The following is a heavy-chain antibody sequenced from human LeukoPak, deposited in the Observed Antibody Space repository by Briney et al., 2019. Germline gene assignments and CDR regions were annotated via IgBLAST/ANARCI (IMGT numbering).Heavy chain of an antibody. V-gene: IGHV3-33*06. CDR3: AKLVGGSGSSFDY. CDR2: IWYDGSNK. Sequence: PGGSLRLSCAASGFTFGSYGMHWVRQAPGKGLEWVALIWYDGSNKYYADSVKGRFTISRDNSKNTLYLQMNSLRAEDTAVYYCAKLVGGSGSSFDYWGQGTLVTVSS. CDR1: GFTFGSYG. D-gene: IGHD3-10*01. J-gene: IGHJ4*02.